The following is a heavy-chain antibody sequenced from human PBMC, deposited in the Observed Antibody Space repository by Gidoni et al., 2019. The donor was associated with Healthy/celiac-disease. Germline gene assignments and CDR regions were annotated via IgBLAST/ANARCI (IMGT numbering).Heavy chain of an antibody. D-gene: IGHD5-12*01. CDR2: INTNTGNP. V-gene: IGHV7-4-1*02. CDR1: GYTFTSYT. CDR3: ARVQNIVATAYYYYYGMDV. Sequence: QVQLVLSGSELKKPGASVTVSCKASGYTFTSYTMNWVRQAPGQGLEWMGWINTNTGNPTYAQGFTGRFVFSLDTSVSTAYLQISSLKAEDTAVYYCARVQNIVATAYYYYYGMDVWGQGTTVTVSS. J-gene: IGHJ6*02.